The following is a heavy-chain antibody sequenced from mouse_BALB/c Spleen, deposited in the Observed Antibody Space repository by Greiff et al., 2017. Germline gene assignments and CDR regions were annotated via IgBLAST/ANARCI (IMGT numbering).Heavy chain of an antibody. V-gene: IGHV5-17*02. Sequence: DVKLVESGGGLVQPGGSRKLSCAASGFTFSSFGMHWVRQAPEKGLEWVAYISSGSSTIYYADTVKGRFTISRDNPKNTLFLQMTSLRSEDTAMYYCARGYGNYNYYAMDYWGQGTSVTVSS. CDR3: ARGYGNYNYYAMDY. D-gene: IGHD2-10*02. CDR2: ISSGSSTI. CDR1: GFTFSSFG. J-gene: IGHJ4*01.